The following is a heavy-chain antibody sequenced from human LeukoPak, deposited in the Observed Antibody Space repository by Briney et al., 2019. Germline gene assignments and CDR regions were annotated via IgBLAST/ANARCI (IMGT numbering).Heavy chain of an antibody. J-gene: IGHJ5*02. CDR1: GGSISSGGYY. D-gene: IGHD3-22*01. CDR3: ARGLNYYDSSGYSNWFDP. CDR2: IYYSGST. Sequence: SETLSLTCTVSGGSISSGGYYWSWSRQHPGKGLEWIGYIYYSGSTYYNPSLKSRVTISVDTSKNQFSLKLSSVTAADTAVYYCARGLNYYDSSGYSNWFDPWGQGTLVTVSS. V-gene: IGHV4-31*03.